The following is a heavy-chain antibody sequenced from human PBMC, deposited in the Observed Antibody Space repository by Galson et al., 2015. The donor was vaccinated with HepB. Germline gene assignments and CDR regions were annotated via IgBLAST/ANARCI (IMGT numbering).Heavy chain of an antibody. J-gene: IGHJ6*02. V-gene: IGHV7-4-1*02. CDR3: ATESSGNYRYGVDV. Sequence: SVKVSCKAFGYTFTNYAMNWVRQAPGQGLEWMGWFNTNTGSPTYAQGFTGRFVFSLDSSVNTAYLQISSLKAEDTAVYYCATESSGNYRYGVDVWGQGTTVTVSS. CDR2: FNTNTGSP. D-gene: IGHD1-26*01. CDR1: GYTFTNYA.